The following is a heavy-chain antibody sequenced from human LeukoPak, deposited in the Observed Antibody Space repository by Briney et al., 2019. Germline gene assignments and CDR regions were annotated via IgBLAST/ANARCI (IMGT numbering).Heavy chain of an antibody. D-gene: IGHD2-2*01. V-gene: IGHV1-46*01. Sequence: ASVTLSCKSSGYTLTSYYMHWVRHAPAQGLEWMGIINPSGGSTSYAQKFQGRVTMTRDTSTSTVYMELSSLRSEDTAVYYCARVGSTKVDPWGQGTLVTVSS. CDR2: INPSGGST. CDR3: ARVGSTKVDP. J-gene: IGHJ5*02. CDR1: GYTLTSYY.